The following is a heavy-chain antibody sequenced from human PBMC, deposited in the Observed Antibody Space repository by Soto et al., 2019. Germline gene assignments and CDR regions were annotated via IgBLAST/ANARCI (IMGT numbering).Heavy chain of an antibody. CDR1: GFTLSTYA. D-gene: IGHD6-13*01. CDR3: ARRQYSTSWHFDY. J-gene: IGHJ4*02. CDR2: ISGSSSTI. V-gene: IGHV3-48*01. Sequence: EVQLVESGGDLVQPGGSLRLSCTASGFTLSTYAMNWVRQAPGKGLEWVSYISGSSSTIYYADSVRGRFTISRDNAKNSLYLQINSLRAEDTAVYYCARRQYSTSWHFDYWGQGTLVTVSS.